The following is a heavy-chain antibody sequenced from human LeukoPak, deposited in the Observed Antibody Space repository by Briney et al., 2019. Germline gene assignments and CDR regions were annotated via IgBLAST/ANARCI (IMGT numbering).Heavy chain of an antibody. CDR2: IYNSGST. CDR3: AGKPAYCGGDCYAN. D-gene: IGHD2-21*02. CDR1: GGSISSYY. V-gene: IGHV4-59*08. J-gene: IGHJ4*02. Sequence: PSETLSLTCTVSGGSISSYYWSWIRQPPGKGLEWIGYIYNSGSTNYNLSLKSRVTISVDTSKDQFSLKLSSVTAADTAVYYCAGKPAYCGGDCYANWGQGTLVTVSS.